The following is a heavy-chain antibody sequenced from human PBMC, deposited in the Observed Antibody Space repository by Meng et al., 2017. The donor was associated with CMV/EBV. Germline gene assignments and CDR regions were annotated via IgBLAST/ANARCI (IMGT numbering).Heavy chain of an antibody. D-gene: IGHD2-2*01. Sequence: GGSLRLSCVASGFKLNSHTGHWVRQAPGKGLEWLAVVSSDITNQYYADSVKGRFAVSRDDFRKSLYLQLNSLTPEDTAVYYCATSRLQLDAVDLWGQGTLVTV. J-gene: IGHJ3*01. V-gene: IGHV3-30*09. CDR3: ATSRLQLDAVDL. CDR1: GFKLNSHT. CDR2: VSSDITNQ.